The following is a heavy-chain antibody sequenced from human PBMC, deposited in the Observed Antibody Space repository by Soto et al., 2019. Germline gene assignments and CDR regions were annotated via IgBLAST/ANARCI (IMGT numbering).Heavy chain of an antibody. V-gene: IGHV1-18*01. Sequence: QVQLVQSGAEVKKPGASVKVSCKASGYTFTSYGISWVRQAPVQWLEWMGWISAYNGNTNYAQKLQGRVTMTTDTSASTAYMELRSLRSDDTAVYYCARDGPTSWWYSSSWDPFFDYWGQGTLVTVSS. J-gene: IGHJ4*02. CDR1: GYTFTSYG. CDR2: ISAYNGNT. CDR3: ARDGPTSWWYSSSWDPFFDY. D-gene: IGHD6-13*01.